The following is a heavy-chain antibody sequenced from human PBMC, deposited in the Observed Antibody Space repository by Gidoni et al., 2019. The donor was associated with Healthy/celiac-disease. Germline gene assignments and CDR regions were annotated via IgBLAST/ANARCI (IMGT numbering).Heavy chain of an antibody. Sequence: EVQLLESGGGLVQPGGSLRLSCAAYGFTFRSYAMSWGRQAPGKGLEWVSAIRGSGGSTYYADYVKGRFTISRDNSKNTLYLQMNSLRAEDTAVYYCAKEKGSGSYYSNWYFDLWGRGTLVTVSS. CDR2: IRGSGGST. D-gene: IGHD3-10*01. CDR1: GFTFRSYA. V-gene: IGHV3-23*01. J-gene: IGHJ2*01. CDR3: AKEKGSGSYYSNWYFDL.